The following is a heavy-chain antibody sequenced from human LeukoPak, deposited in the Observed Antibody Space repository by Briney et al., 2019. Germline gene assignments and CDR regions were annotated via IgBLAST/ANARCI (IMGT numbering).Heavy chain of an antibody. CDR2: ISSSGSTI. CDR3: ARFGYYYDSSGYTSDY. D-gene: IGHD3-22*01. V-gene: IGHV3-11*01. Sequence: GESLRLSCAASGFTFSDYYMSWIRQAPGKGLEWVSYISSSGSTIYYADSVKGRFTISRDNAKNSLYLQMNSLRAEDTAVYYCARFGYYYDSSGYTSDYWGQGTLVTVSS. CDR1: GFTFSDYY. J-gene: IGHJ4*02.